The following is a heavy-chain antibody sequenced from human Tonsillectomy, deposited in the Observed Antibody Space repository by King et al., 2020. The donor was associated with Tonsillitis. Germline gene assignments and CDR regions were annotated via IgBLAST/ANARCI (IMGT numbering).Heavy chain of an antibody. CDR1: GFTFNKYW. CDR2: IKEDGSEK. J-gene: IGHJ5*02. CDR3: AREVTLTAASRLDP. D-gene: IGHD2-2*01. V-gene: IGHV3-7*03. Sequence: VQLVESGGGLVQPGGSLRLSCEASGFTFNKYWMSWVRQAPGKGLEWVANIKEDGSEKYHVDSVKGRFTISRDNAKNSVYLQMNSLRAEDTAVYYCAREVTLTAASRLDPWGQGTLVTVSS.